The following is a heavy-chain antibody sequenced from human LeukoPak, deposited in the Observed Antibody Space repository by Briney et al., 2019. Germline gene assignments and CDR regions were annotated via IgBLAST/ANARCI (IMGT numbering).Heavy chain of an antibody. V-gene: IGHV3-7*01. CDR2: IKEDGTEK. Sequence: GGSLRLSCAASGFNISDFWMTWVRQAPGKGLEWVANIKEDGTEKHLVDSVKGRFTISRDNTKNSLYLQMNSLRAEDTAVYYCARASLDDDYGDYSGYYFDYWGQGTLVTVSS. D-gene: IGHD4-17*01. CDR1: GFNISDFW. J-gene: IGHJ4*02. CDR3: ARASLDDDYGDYSGYYFDY.